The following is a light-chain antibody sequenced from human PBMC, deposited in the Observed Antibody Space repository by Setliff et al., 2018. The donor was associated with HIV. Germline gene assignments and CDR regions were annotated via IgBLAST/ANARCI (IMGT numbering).Light chain of an antibody. CDR1: SSDIGDYES. CDR2: DVT. J-gene: IGLJ2*01. V-gene: IGLV2-23*02. Sequence: QSALAQPASVSGSPGQSITISCTGTSSDIGDYESVSWYQQHPGEVPKLMIYDVTKRPSGISNRFSASKSGNTASLTISGLQAEDEAHYYCCSYVGSDSCIFGGGTKVTVL. CDR3: CSYVGSDSCI.